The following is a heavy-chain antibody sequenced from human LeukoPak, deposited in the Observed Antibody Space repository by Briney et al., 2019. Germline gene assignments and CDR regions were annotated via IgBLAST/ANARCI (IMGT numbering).Heavy chain of an antibody. Sequence: ASVTVSCTASGYTFTSYGISWVRQAPGQGLEWMGWISAYNVNTNYAQKLQGRVTMTTDTSTSTAYMELRSLRSDDTAVYYCARAPYYDFWSGPYYFDYWGQGTLVTVSS. J-gene: IGHJ4*02. CDR3: ARAPYYDFWSGPYYFDY. D-gene: IGHD3-3*01. CDR1: GYTFTSYG. V-gene: IGHV1-18*01. CDR2: ISAYNVNT.